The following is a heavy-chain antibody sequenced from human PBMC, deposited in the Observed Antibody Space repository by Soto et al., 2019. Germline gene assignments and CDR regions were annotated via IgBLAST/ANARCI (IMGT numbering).Heavy chain of an antibody. CDR2: IYPGDSDT. J-gene: IGHJ6*02. V-gene: IGHV5-51*01. CDR1: GYTFTNYW. CDR3: AASVFYSGMGG. D-gene: IGHD4-4*01. Sequence: LGESLKISCKGSGYTFTNYWIGWVRQMPGKGLEWMGIIYPGDSDTKYNPSFQGQVTISADKSITTTYLRWTSLKASDTAIYYCAASVFYSGMGGWGQGTTVTVSS.